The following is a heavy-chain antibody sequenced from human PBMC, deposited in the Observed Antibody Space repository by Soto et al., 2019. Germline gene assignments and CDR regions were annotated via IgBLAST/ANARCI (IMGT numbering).Heavy chain of an antibody. CDR3: ARDSVALFDS. Sequence: SETLSLTCTVSDGSVSSGSYYLTWIRQPPGKGLEWIGYIYSSGRTLYNPSLKSRVIISVDTSMNQFSMKLRSVTAADTAVYYCARDSVALFDSWGQGNLVTVS. V-gene: IGHV4-61*01. CDR1: DGSVSSGSYY. CDR2: IYSSGRT. D-gene: IGHD2-15*01. J-gene: IGHJ4*02.